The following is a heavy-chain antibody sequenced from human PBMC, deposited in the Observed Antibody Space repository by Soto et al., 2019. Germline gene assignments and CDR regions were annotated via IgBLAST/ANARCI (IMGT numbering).Heavy chain of an antibody. D-gene: IGHD1-26*01. J-gene: IGHJ5*02. Sequence: EVQLVESGGGLVQPGGSPRLSCEASGFSFSSYEMNWVRQAPGKGLEWVSYISTGGGAIHYADSVKGRFTVSRDNAKSSLYLQMNSLRAEDTALYYCARDIGGGNWFDPWGQGTLVTVSS. CDR1: GFSFSSYE. V-gene: IGHV3-48*03. CDR3: ARDIGGGNWFDP. CDR2: ISTGGGAI.